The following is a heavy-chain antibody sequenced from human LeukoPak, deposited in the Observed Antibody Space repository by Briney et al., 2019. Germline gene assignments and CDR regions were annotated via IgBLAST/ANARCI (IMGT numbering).Heavy chain of an antibody. D-gene: IGHD4-17*01. V-gene: IGHV3-23*01. CDR3: AGDKKGYGEYADFDY. J-gene: IGHJ4*02. CDR2: ISSTGGAI. CDR1: GFTFSSYA. Sequence: GGSLRLSCAASGFTFSSYAMNWVRQAPGRGLEWVAAISSTGGAIYYADSVKGRFTISRDNSNYTLYLQMNSLRAEDTAVYYCAGDKKGYGEYADFDYWGQGTLVTVSS.